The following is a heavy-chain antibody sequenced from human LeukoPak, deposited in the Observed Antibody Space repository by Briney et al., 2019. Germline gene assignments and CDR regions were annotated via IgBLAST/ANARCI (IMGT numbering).Heavy chain of an antibody. V-gene: IGHV3-23*01. D-gene: IGHD2-15*01. CDR1: GFTFSSHA. CDR3: AKHSGGFDY. Sequence: GGSLRLSCAASGFTFSSHAMSWVRQAPGKGLEWVSAISGSGGSTYYADSVKGRFTISRDTSKNRLHLQMNSLRAEDTAVYYCAKHSGGFDYWGQGNLVTVSS. J-gene: IGHJ4*02. CDR2: ISGSGGST.